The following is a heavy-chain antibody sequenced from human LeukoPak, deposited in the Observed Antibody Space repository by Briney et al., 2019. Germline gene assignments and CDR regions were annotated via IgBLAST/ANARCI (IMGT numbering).Heavy chain of an antibody. CDR1: GGSFSGYY. V-gene: IGHV4-34*01. CDR2: INHSGST. J-gene: IGHJ5*02. D-gene: IGHD2-2*01. CDR3: ARGDIVVVPAAMGAFCWFDP. Sequence: SETLSLTCAVYGGSFSGYYWSWIRQPPGKGLEWIGEINHSGSTNYNPSLKSRVTISVDTSNNQFSLKLSSVTAPDTAVYYCARGDIVVVPAAMGAFCWFDPWGQGTLVTVSS.